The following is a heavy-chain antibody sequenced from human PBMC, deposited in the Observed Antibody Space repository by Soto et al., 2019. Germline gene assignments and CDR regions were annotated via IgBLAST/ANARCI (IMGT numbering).Heavy chain of an antibody. J-gene: IGHJ4*02. CDR1: GFTFSSYG. V-gene: IGHV3-30*18. CDR3: EKDGVGLDYFAY. D-gene: IGHD6-19*01. CDR2: ISYDGSNK. Sequence: QVQLVESGGGVVQPGRSLRLSCAASGFTFSSYGMHWVRQAPGKGLEWVAVISYDGSNKYYADSVKGRFTISRDNSKNTLYLQMNSLRAEDTAVYYCEKDGVGLDYFAYWGQGTLVTVSS.